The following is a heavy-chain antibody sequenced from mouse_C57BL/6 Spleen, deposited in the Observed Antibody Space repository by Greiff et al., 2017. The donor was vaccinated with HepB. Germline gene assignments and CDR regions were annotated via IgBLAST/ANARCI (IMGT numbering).Heavy chain of an antibody. J-gene: IGHJ4*01. V-gene: IGHV14-1*01. Sequence: VHVKQSGAELVRPGASVKLSCTASGFNIKDYYMHWVKQRPEQGLEWIGRIDPEDGDTEYAPKFQGKATMTADTSSNTAYLQLSSLTAEDTAVYYCTGFHYYAMDYWGQRTSVTVSS. CDR3: TGFHYYAMDY. CDR2: IDPEDGDT. CDR1: GFNIKDYY.